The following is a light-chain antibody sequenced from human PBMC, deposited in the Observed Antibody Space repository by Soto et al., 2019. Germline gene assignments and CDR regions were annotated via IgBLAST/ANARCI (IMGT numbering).Light chain of an antibody. CDR3: QQYNSWPLT. J-gene: IGKJ4*01. CDR2: SAS. CDR1: QSVSSD. Sequence: EIVLRQSPATLSVSPGERAALSCRASQSVSSDLAWYHQKPGQAPRLLIYSASTRATGIPARFSGSGSGTEFTLTISSLQSEDFAVYYCQQYNSWPLTFGGGTKVDI. V-gene: IGKV3-15*01.